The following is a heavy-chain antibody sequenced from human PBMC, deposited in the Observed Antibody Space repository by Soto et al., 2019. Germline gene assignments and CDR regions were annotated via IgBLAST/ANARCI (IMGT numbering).Heavy chain of an antibody. D-gene: IGHD6-19*01. CDR2: VSSSGYST. Sequence: GGSLRFSCAVSGITFSTHAMTWVRQAPGKGLEWVSTVSSSGYSTYEAESVKGRFTISRDNSKNTVYLQMNSLRADDTAVYYCAKEISSTSGSYFYYHGLDVWGQGTTVTVSS. J-gene: IGHJ6*02. CDR3: AKEISSTSGSYFYYHGLDV. V-gene: IGHV3-23*01. CDR1: GITFSTHA.